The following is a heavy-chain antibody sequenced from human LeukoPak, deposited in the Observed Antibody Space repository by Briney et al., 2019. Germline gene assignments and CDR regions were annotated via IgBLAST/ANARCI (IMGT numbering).Heavy chain of an antibody. Sequence: GGSLRLSCAASGFTFSSYGMHWVRQAPGKGLEWVAFIRYVGSNKYYADSVKGRFTISRDNSKKTLYLQMNSLRAEDTAVYYCAKTPEQWLVTGGYYFDYWGQGTLVAVSS. CDR3: AKTPEQWLVTGGYYFDY. V-gene: IGHV3-30*02. J-gene: IGHJ4*02. CDR2: IRYVGSNK. D-gene: IGHD6-19*01. CDR1: GFTFSSYG.